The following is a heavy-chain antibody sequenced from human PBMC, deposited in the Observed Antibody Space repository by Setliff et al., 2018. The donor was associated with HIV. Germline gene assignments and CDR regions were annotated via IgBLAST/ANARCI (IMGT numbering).Heavy chain of an antibody. Sequence: ASVKVSCKASGDTFSSYAISWVRQAPGQGLEWMGRIIPIFGSPNYAQKFQGRVTITADKSTSTAYMELSSLRSEGTAVYYCARDVYYYFYMDVWGKGTTVTVSS. J-gene: IGHJ6*03. CDR2: IIPIFGSP. CDR1: GDTFSSYA. V-gene: IGHV1-69*06. CDR3: ARDVYYYFYMDV.